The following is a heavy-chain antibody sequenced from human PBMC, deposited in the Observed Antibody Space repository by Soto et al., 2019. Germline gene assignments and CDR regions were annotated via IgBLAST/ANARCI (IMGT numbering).Heavy chain of an antibody. Sequence: SETLSLTCAVYGGSFSGYYWSWIRQPPGKGLEWIGEINHSGSTNYNPCLKSRVTIAVDTSKNQFSLKLSSVTAADTAVNYCAGGQVPRYCSGGSCHNWFDPWGQGTLVTVS. CDR1: GGSFSGYY. D-gene: IGHD2-15*01. V-gene: IGHV4-34*01. CDR3: AGGQVPRYCSGGSCHNWFDP. J-gene: IGHJ5*02. CDR2: INHSGST.